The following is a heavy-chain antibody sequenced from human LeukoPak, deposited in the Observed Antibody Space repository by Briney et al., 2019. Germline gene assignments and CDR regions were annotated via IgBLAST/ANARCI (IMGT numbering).Heavy chain of an antibody. CDR2: IGTAGDT. V-gene: IGHV3-13*01. Sequence: GGSLRLSCAASGFTFSSYDMHWVRQATGKGLEWVSAIGTAGDTYYPGSVKGRFSISRENAKNSLYLQMNSLRAGDTAVYYCARETPYRGFDPWGQGTLVTVSS. CDR3: ARETPYRGFDP. J-gene: IGHJ5*02. CDR1: GFTFSSYD. D-gene: IGHD3-16*02.